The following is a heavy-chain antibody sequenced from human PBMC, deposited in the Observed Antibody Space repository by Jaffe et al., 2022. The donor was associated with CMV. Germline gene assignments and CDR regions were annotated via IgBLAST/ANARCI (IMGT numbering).Heavy chain of an antibody. V-gene: IGHV3-21*01. J-gene: IGHJ3*02. Sequence: EVQLVESGGGLVKPGGSLRLSCAASGFTFSSYSMNWVRQAPGKGLEWVSSISSSSSYIYYADSVKGRFTISRDNAKNSLYLQMNSLRAEDTAVYYCARVFVYYDSSGYPFGNDAFDIWGQGTMVTVSS. D-gene: IGHD3-22*01. CDR2: ISSSSSYI. CDR1: GFTFSSYS. CDR3: ARVFVYYDSSGYPFGNDAFDI.